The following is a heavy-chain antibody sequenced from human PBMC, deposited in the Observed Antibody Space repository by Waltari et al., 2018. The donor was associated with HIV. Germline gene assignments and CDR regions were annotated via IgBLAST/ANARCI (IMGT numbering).Heavy chain of an antibody. CDR2: LKREGSSR. CDR1: GFSVSNHW. Sequence: VQLVESGGGSIKTGGSLRLSCTASGFSVSNHWMDWVRQGPGKGLVWVARLKREGSSRNYADAVKGRFVSSRNNARNTVYLQLNSLRVEDTAMYFCARASHYSEFSTFDGDYYFDVWGRGTRVAVSS. V-gene: IGHV3-74*01. CDR3: ARASHYSEFSTFDGDYYFDV. D-gene: IGHD1-26*01. J-gene: IGHJ4*02.